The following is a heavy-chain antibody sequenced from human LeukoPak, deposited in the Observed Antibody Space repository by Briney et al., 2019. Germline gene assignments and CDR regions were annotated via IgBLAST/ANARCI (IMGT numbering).Heavy chain of an antibody. Sequence: PGGSLRLSCAASGFTFSSYGMHWVRQAPGKGLEWVAVISYDGSNKYYADSVKGRFIISRDNSKTTLYLQMNSLRAEDTAVYYCAKGWGRYNSGWYEWSAFDIWGQGTMVTVSS. CDR1: GFTFSSYG. J-gene: IGHJ3*02. CDR2: ISYDGSNK. V-gene: IGHV3-30*18. CDR3: AKGWGRYNSGWYEWSAFDI. D-gene: IGHD6-19*01.